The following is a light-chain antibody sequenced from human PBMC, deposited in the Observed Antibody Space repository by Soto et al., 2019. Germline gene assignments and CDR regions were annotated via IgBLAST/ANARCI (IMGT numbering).Light chain of an antibody. CDR3: QQRHSWVT. CDR2: DAS. V-gene: IGKV3-11*01. Sequence: EIVLTQSPATLSLSPGERATLSCRASQSVSTYLAWFQQKPGQAPRLLIYDASTRATGIPARFSGSGSGTDFTLTISMLGPEDFAIYYCQQRHSWVTVGQGTRLEIK. CDR1: QSVSTY. J-gene: IGKJ5*01.